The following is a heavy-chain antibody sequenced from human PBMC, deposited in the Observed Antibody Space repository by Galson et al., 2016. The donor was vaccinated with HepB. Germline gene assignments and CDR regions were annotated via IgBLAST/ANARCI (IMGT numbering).Heavy chain of an antibody. V-gene: IGHV1-3*01. CDR3: ARGAVLPYGMDV. Sequence: SVKVSCKASGYIFTSYTIHWVRQAPGQRLEWMGWINAGYGYTTYSQKFQGRVTITRDTSASTAYMELSSLRSEDTAVYYCARGAVLPYGMDVWGQGTTVTISS. CDR2: INAGYGYT. D-gene: IGHD5/OR15-5a*01. CDR1: GYIFTSYT. J-gene: IGHJ6*02.